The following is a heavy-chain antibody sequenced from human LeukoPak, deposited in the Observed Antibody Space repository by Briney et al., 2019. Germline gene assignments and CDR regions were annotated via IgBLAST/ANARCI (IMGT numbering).Heavy chain of an antibody. Sequence: GRSLRLSCAASGFTFSSYAMHWVRQAPGKGLEWVAVISYDGSNKYYADSVEGRFTISRDNSKNTLYLQMNSLRAEDTAVYYCARAFLLWFGELYYFDYWGQGTLVTVSS. V-gene: IGHV3-30*04. CDR1: GFTFSSYA. D-gene: IGHD3-10*01. CDR3: ARAFLLWFGELYYFDY. J-gene: IGHJ4*02. CDR2: ISYDGSNK.